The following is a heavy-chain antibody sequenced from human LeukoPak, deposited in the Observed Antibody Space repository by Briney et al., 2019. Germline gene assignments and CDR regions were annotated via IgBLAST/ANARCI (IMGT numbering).Heavy chain of an antibody. CDR3: TTDHVSGNGY. D-gene: IGHD4-23*01. CDR1: GFTFSNAW. Sequence: GGSLRLSCEASGFTFSNAWMSWVRQAPGKGLEWVGRIKSKSVGGTTDYAAPVKGRFIISREDSKSTLYLQVNSLRTEDTAVYYCTTDHVSGNGYWGQGTLVTVSS. V-gene: IGHV3-15*01. J-gene: IGHJ4*02. CDR2: IKSKSVGGTT.